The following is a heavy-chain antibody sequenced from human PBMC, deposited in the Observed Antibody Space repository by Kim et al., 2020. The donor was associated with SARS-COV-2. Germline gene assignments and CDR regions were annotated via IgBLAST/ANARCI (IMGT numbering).Heavy chain of an antibody. D-gene: IGHD2-2*01. J-gene: IGHJ4*02. Sequence: GGSLRLSCAASGFTFSSYAMSWVRQAPGKGLEWVSAISGSGGSTYYADSVKGRFTISRDNSKNTLYLQMNSLRAEDTAVYYCAKCPLALVVPAAIHYWGQGTLVTVSS. CDR2: ISGSGGST. V-gene: IGHV3-23*01. CDR1: GFTFSSYA. CDR3: AKCPLALVVPAAIHY.